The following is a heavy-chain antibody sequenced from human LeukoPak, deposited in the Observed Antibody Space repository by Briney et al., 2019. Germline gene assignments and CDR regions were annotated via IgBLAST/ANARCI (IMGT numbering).Heavy chain of an antibody. CDR2: ISSSSSTI. CDR3: ARSHWGLDY. D-gene: IGHD7-27*01. CDR1: GFTFSSYS. V-gene: IGHV3-48*01. Sequence: GGSLRLSCAASGFTFSSYSMNWVRQAPGKGLEWVSYISSSSSTIYYAASVKGRFTISRHNAKNSLYLQMNSLRAEDTAVYYCARSHWGLDYWGQGALVTVSS. J-gene: IGHJ4*02.